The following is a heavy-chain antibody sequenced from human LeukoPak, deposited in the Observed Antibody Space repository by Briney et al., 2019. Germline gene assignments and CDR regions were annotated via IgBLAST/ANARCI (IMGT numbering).Heavy chain of an antibody. CDR3: ARDSYGMDV. Sequence: GRSLRLSCAASGFTFSSYAMHWVRQAPGKGLEWVAVISYDGSNKYYADSVKGRFTISRDNSKNTLYLQMNSLRAEDTAVYYCARDSYGMDVWGQGTTVTVS. V-gene: IGHV3-30-3*01. CDR1: GFTFSSYA. J-gene: IGHJ6*02. CDR2: ISYDGSNK.